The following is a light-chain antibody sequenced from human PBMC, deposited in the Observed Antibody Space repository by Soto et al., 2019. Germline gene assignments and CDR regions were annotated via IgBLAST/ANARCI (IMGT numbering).Light chain of an antibody. CDR1: QGIRND. J-gene: IGKJ4*01. CDR3: QKYNSAFQFT. V-gene: IGKV1-27*01. Sequence: IQMTQSPSSLSASVGDRVTITCRASQGIRNDLGWFQQKPGKVPNLLIYGASTLQSGVPSRFSGSRSGTDFTLTISSLQPEDVATYYCQKYNSAFQFTFGGGTKVEIK. CDR2: GAS.